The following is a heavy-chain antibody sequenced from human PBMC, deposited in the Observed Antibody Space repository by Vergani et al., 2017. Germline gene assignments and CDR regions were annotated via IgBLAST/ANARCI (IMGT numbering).Heavy chain of an antibody. CDR1: GGSFSGYY. CDR2: INHSGST. D-gene: IGHD1-26*01. J-gene: IGHJ4*02. Sequence: QVQLQQWGAGLLKPSETLSLTCAVYGGSFSGYYWSWIRQPPGKGLEWIGEINHSGSTNYNPSLKSRVTISVDTSKNQCSLKLSSVTAADTAVYYCARGPAVGSFDYWGQGTLVTVSS. V-gene: IGHV4-34*01. CDR3: ARGPAVGSFDY.